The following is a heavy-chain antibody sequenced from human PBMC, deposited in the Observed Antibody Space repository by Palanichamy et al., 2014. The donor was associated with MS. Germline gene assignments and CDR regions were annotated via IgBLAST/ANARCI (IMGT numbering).Heavy chain of an antibody. CDR3: ARDRRGLVEGFDV. V-gene: IGHV4-4*07. Sequence: QVQLQESGPGLVKPSETLSLNCTVSGASISANYWSWIRQPAGKGLEWIGRVHYNGHTTYNPSLKSRVTMSVDTSKKQFSLKLSSMTAADTAVYYCARDRRGLVEGFDVWGQGTLVIVSS. J-gene: IGHJ3*01. D-gene: IGHD3-10*01. CDR1: GASISANY. CDR2: VHYNGHT.